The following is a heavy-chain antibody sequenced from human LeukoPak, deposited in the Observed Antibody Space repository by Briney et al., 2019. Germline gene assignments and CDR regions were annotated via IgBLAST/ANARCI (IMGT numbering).Heavy chain of an antibody. CDR3: ASGVDYFDY. CDR1: GFTFSSYW. D-gene: IGHD2-8*01. Sequence: GGSLRLSCAASGFTFSSYWMNWARQAPGKGLGWVAVIWYDGSNKYYADSVKGRFTISRDNSKNTLYLQMNSLRAEDTAVYYCASGVDYFDYWGQGTLVTVSS. V-gene: IGHV3-33*08. CDR2: IWYDGSNK. J-gene: IGHJ4*02.